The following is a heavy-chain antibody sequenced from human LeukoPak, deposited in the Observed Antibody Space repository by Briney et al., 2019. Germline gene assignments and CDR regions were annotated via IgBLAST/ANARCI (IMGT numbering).Heavy chain of an antibody. V-gene: IGHV4-59*01. CDR2: IYYSGST. Sequence: SSETLSLTCTVSGGSISSYYWSWIRQPPGKGLEWIGYIYYSGSTNYNPSLKSRVTISVDTSKNQFSLKLSSMTAADTAVYYCARGERDYYGSGGYYMDVWGKGTTVTISS. D-gene: IGHD3-10*01. CDR3: ARGERDYYGSGGYYMDV. J-gene: IGHJ6*03. CDR1: GGSISSYY.